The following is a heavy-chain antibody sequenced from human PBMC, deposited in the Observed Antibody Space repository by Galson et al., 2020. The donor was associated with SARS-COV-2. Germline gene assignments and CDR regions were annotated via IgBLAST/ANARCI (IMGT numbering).Heavy chain of an antibody. CDR2: INTNTGNP. V-gene: IGHV7-4-1*02. Sequence: ASVKVSCKASGYTFTSYAMHWVRQAPGQGLEWMGWINTNTGNPTYAQGFTGRIVFSLDTSVSTAYLQISSLKAEDTAVYYCARAQGGTMVTYYYYGMDVWGQGTTVTVSS. CDR3: ARAQGGTMVTYYYYGMDV. J-gene: IGHJ6*02. CDR1: GYTFTSYA. D-gene: IGHD3-10*01.